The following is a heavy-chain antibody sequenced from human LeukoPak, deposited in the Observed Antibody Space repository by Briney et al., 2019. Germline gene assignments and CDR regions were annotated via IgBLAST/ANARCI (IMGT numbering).Heavy chain of an antibody. CDR2: ISGSSSTI. Sequence: GGSLRLSCAASGFTFSSYEMHWVRQAPGKGLEWVSYISGSSSTIHYADSVKGRFTISRDNAKNSLHLQMNSLRDEDTAVYYCARDPGNFDYWGQGTLVTVSS. V-gene: IGHV3-48*02. CDR1: GFTFSSYE. J-gene: IGHJ4*02. CDR3: ARDPGNFDY. D-gene: IGHD6-13*01.